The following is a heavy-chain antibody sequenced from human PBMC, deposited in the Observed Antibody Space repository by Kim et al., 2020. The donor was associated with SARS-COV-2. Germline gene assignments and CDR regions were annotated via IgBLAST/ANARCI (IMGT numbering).Heavy chain of an antibody. V-gene: IGHV4-61*01. CDR2: IYHTGGT. D-gene: IGHD3-16*01. CDR1: GASVSSSYYL. Sequence: SETLSLTCTVSGASVSSSYYLWGWIRQPPGQGLEWIGDIYHTGGTIYNPSLKSRVSISVDTSKNQFSLNLNSVTAADTAMYYCARGPIMTTDYWGQGTLVTVSS. J-gene: IGHJ4*02. CDR3: ARGPIMTTDY.